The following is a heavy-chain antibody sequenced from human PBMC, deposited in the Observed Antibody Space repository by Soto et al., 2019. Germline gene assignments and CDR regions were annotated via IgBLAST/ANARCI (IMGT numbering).Heavy chain of an antibody. Sequence: QVQLVQSGAEVKKPGASVKVSCKASGYTFTSYGISWVRQAPGQGLEWMGWISAYNGNTNYAQNLQGTVPMTTDTSTSTAYMELRSLRSDDTAVYYCARDIGGVVGTTSPSLDYWGQGTLVTVSS. CDR2: ISAYNGNT. V-gene: IGHV1-18*01. CDR1: GYTFTSYG. J-gene: IGHJ4*02. D-gene: IGHD1-26*01. CDR3: ARDIGGVVGTTSPSLDY.